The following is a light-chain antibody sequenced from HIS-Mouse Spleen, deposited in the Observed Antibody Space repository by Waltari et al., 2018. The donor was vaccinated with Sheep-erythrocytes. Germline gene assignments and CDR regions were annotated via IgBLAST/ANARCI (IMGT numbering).Light chain of an antibody. J-gene: IGLJ3*02. CDR1: SSDVGGYNY. CDR2: EVS. CDR3: SSYAGSNNWV. V-gene: IGLV2-8*01. Sequence: QSALTQPPSASGSPGQSVTISCTGTSSDVGGYNYFPWYQQHPGKAPKPMIYEVSKRPSGVPERFFGSKSGDTASLTVSGLQAEDEADYYCSSYAGSNNWVFGGGTKLTVL.